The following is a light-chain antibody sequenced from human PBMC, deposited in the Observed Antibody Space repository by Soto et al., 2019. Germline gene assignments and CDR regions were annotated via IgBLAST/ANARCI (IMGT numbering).Light chain of an antibody. CDR3: QQTYRTPPTT. J-gene: IGKJ5*01. CDR2: TTS. Sequence: DIQMTQSPSSLSASVGDRVTMTCRASQSISSFLNWYQQKPGKAPKLLIYTTSTLQSGVPSRFSGSGSGTDFTLTISSLQPEDFATYYCQQTYRTPPTTFARGTRLEMK. CDR1: QSISSF. V-gene: IGKV1-39*01.